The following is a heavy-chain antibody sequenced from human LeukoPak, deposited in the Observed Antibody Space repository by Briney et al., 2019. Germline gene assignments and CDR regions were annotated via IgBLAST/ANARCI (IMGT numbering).Heavy chain of an antibody. D-gene: IGHD2-2*01. V-gene: IGHV4-39*07. CDR1: GGSISSGSYY. J-gene: IGHJ3*02. CDR2: IYYSGST. Sequence: PSETLSLTCTVSGGSISSGSYYWSWIRQPPGKGLEWIGSIYYSGSTYYNPSLKSRVTISVDTSKNQFSLKLSSVTAADTAVYYCARDLVVVHGAFDIWGQGTMVTVSS. CDR3: ARDLVVVHGAFDI.